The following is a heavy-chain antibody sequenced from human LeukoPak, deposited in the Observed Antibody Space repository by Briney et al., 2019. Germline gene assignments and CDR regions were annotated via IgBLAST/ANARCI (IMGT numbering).Heavy chain of an antibody. D-gene: IGHD6-13*01. J-gene: IGHJ4*02. V-gene: IGHV4-30-4*01. CDR1: GGSISSGDYY. CDR2: IYYSGST. CDR3: ARDTSGRKGIAAAGPYHYFDY. Sequence: SETLSLTCTVSGGSISSGDYYWSWIRQPPGKGLEWIGYIYYSGSTYYNPSLKSRVTISVDTSKNQFSLKLSSVTAADTAVYYCARDTSGRKGIAAAGPYHYFDYWGQGTLVTVSS.